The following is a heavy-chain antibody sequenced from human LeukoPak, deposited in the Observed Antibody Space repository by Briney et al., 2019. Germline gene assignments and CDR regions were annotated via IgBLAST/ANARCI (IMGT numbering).Heavy chain of an antibody. CDR2: IDKDGSEK. D-gene: IGHD3-10*01. CDR3: ATYTQYFGAPGTDY. V-gene: IGHV3-7*01. J-gene: IGHJ4*02. Sequence: GGSLTLSCTVSGFTFSKYWMGWLRQAPGKGLEGVASIDKDGSEKRYVESVKGRFTISRDNARNSVYLQMTSLGAEDTAVYYCATYTQYFGAPGTDYWGQGTLVTVSS. CDR1: GFTFSKYW.